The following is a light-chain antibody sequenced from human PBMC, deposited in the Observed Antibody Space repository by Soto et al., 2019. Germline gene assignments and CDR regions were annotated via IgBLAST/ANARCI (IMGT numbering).Light chain of an antibody. J-gene: IGLJ2*01. V-gene: IGLV1-40*01. Sequence: QSVLTQPPSVSGAPGQSVTISCTENNSNIGAGHDVHWYQQLPGAAPKLLIYGNNNRPPGVPDRFSGSKSGTSASLAISGLQAEDAGDYYCQSYDSSRRVVVFGGWTKLTVL. CDR1: NSNIGAGHD. CDR3: QSYDSSRRVVV. CDR2: GNN.